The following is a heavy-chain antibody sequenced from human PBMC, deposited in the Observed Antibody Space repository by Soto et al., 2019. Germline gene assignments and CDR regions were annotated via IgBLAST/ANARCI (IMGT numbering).Heavy chain of an antibody. CDR1: GFTFSSYS. CDR3: ARVSSSWQDYNYYYYYGMDV. Sequence: PGGSLRLCCAASGFTFSSYSMNWVRQAPGKGLEWVSSISSSSSYIYYADSVKGRFTISRDNAKNSLYLQMNSLRAEDTAVYYCARVSSSWQDYNYYYYYGMDVWGQGTTVTVSS. J-gene: IGHJ6*02. D-gene: IGHD6-13*01. CDR2: ISSSSSYI. V-gene: IGHV3-21*01.